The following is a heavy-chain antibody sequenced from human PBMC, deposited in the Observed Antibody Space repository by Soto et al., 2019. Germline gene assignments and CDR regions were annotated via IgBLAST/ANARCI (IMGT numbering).Heavy chain of an antibody. CDR3: SITGRGGA. CDR1: GYTFTGRF. V-gene: IGHV1-2*02. CDR2: VNPKSGDT. Sequence: ASVKVSCNASGYTFTGRFMHWVRQAPGQGLEWLGWVNPKSGDTTYAPKFKDRVSLTRDTSTDTAFLDLRDLKEDDTAIYYCSITGRGGAWGKGKPVTVYS. D-gene: IGHD1-20*01. J-gene: IGHJ4*02.